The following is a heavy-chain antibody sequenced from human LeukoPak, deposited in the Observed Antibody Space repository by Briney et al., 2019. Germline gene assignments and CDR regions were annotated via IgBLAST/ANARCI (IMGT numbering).Heavy chain of an antibody. Sequence: SVEVSCKASGGTFSSYAISWVRQAPGQGLEWMGGIIPIFGTANYAQKFQGRVTITTDESTSTAYMELSSLRSEDTAVYYCASYADYYDSSGYYYSFDYWGQGTLVTVSS. J-gene: IGHJ4*02. CDR1: GGTFSSYA. D-gene: IGHD3-22*01. CDR3: ASYADYYDSSGYYYSFDY. V-gene: IGHV1-69*05. CDR2: IIPIFGTA.